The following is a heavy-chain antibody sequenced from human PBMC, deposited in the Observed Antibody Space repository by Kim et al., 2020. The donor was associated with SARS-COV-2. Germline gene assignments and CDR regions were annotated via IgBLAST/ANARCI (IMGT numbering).Heavy chain of an antibody. CDR3: ARPLTSGLHGFWVY. V-gene: IGHV3-7*01. Sequence: GGSLRLSCAASGFTFNNFWMTWLRQLPGKGLEWVANIREDGSEKFYGGSVEGRFTISRDNAKNSVYLQMSSLRVDDTAVYYCARPLTSGLHGFWVYWGQGTLVTVSS. J-gene: IGHJ4*02. CDR1: GFTFNNFW. CDR2: IREDGSEK. D-gene: IGHD6-25*01.